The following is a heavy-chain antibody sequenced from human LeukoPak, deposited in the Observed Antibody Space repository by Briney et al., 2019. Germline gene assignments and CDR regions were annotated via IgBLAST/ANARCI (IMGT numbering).Heavy chain of an antibody. D-gene: IGHD4-17*01. CDR3: ARVVTTFSGYYYYYMDV. Sequence: AGGSLRLSCAASGFTFSSYAMHWVRQAPGKGLEWVAVISYDGSNKYYADSVKGRFTISRDNSKNTLYLQMNSLRAEDTAVYYCARVVTTFSGYYYYYMDVWGKGTTVTVSS. CDR1: GFTFSSYA. J-gene: IGHJ6*03. CDR2: ISYDGSNK. V-gene: IGHV3-30*04.